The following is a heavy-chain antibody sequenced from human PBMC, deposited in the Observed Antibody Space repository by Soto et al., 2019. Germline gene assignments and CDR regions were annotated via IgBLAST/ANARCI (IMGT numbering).Heavy chain of an antibody. CDR1: GGSISGSD. CDR3: ARDRDGYNTNDY. J-gene: IGHJ4*02. Sequence: PSETLSLTCTVSGGSISGSDWSWVRQPPGKGLEWIRYIYYSGNTNYNPSLKSRVTISVDTSRNQFSLKLSSVTAAVTAVYYCARDRDGYNTNDYWGQGTLVTVSS. V-gene: IGHV4-59*01. CDR2: IYYSGNT. D-gene: IGHD5-12*01.